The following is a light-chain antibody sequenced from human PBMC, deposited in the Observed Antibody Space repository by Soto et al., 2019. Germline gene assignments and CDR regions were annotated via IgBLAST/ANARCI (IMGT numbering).Light chain of an antibody. CDR1: QSLLHSDGRTY. Sequence: DIVMTQTPLSLSVTPGQPASLSCRSSQSLLHSDGRTYLFWYLVKPGQPPQLLIYEVSNRLSGGPDWVSGSGSGTDFTLKISRVEAEDVGIYYCMQCKQLPYTFGQGTKLEIK. V-gene: IGKV2D-29*01. CDR2: EVS. CDR3: MQCKQLPYT. J-gene: IGKJ2*01.